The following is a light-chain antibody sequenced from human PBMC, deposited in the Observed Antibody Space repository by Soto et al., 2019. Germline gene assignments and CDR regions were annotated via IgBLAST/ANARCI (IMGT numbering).Light chain of an antibody. CDR2: DAS. V-gene: IGKV3-11*01. Sequence: EIVLTQSPATLSLSPGERATLSCRASQSVSSYLAWYQQNPGQAPRLLIYDASNRAPGIPDRFSGSGSGKAFTLTISSLKPEDFAVYYCQQRSNWPLTFGGGTKVEIK. J-gene: IGKJ4*01. CDR3: QQRSNWPLT. CDR1: QSVSSY.